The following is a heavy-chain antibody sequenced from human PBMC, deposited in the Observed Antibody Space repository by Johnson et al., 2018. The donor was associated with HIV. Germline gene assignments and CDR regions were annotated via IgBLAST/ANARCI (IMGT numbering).Heavy chain of an antibody. J-gene: IGHJ3*02. Sequence: VQLVESGGGLVQPGGSLRLSCAASAFTVSDNYLSWVRQAPGKGLEWVSVIYTGGSTYYADSVTGRFTISRDNSKNTLYLQMNSLRAEDTALYYCAKVAVATAAGGVALDIWGPGTMVTVSS. D-gene: IGHD6-13*01. CDR1: AFTVSDNY. V-gene: IGHV3-66*01. CDR2: IYTGGST. CDR3: AKVAVATAAGGVALDI.